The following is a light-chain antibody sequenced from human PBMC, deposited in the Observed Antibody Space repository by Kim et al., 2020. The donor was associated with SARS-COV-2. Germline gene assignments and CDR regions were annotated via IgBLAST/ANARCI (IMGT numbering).Light chain of an antibody. V-gene: IGKV3-20*01. J-gene: IGKJ1*01. Sequence: EIVLTQSPGTLSLSPGERATLSCRPSQSVSSIYLAWYQQKPGQAPRLLIYGASSRATGIPDRFSGSGSGTDFTLTISRLEPEDFAVYYCQQYGSSPWTFGQGTKADIK. CDR1: QSVSSIY. CDR2: GAS. CDR3: QQYGSSPWT.